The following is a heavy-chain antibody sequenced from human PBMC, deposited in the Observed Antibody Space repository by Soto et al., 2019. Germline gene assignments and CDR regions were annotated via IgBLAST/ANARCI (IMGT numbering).Heavy chain of an antibody. V-gene: IGHV1-69*06. CDR2: IIPIFGTA. CDR1: GGTFSSYA. J-gene: IGHJ4*02. D-gene: IGHD6-13*01. CDR3: AREIAAAGTWYFDY. Sequence: SGKVSCKASGGTFSSYAISWVRQAPGQGLEWMGGIIPIFGTANYAQKFQGRVTITADKSTSTAYMELSSLRSEDTAVYYCAREIAAAGTWYFDYWGQGTLVTVSS.